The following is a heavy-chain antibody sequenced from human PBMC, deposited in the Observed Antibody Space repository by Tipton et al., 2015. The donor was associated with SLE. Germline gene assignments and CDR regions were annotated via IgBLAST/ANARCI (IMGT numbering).Heavy chain of an antibody. CDR1: GGSISSSSDY. J-gene: IGHJ5*02. CDR2: VYYSGST. Sequence: TLSLTCTVSGGSISSSSDYWSWIRQPPGKGLEWIGYVYYSGSTHYNPSLTSRVSMSVDTSKNQFSLKLTPVTAADTAVYYCARLEDPFGIFGVPKGWFDPWGQGTLVTVSS. V-gene: IGHV4-61*01. D-gene: IGHD3-3*02. CDR3: ARLEDPFGIFGVPKGWFDP.